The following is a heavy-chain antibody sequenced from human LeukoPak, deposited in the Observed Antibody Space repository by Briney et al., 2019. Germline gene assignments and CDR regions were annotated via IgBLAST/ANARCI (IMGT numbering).Heavy chain of an antibody. V-gene: IGHV3-30*18. CDR3: AKAGVRYFDWLLDY. Sequence: GGSLRLSCAASGFTFSSYGMHWVRQAPGKGLEWVAVISYDGSNKYYADSVKGRFTISRDNSKNTLYLQMNSPRAEDTAVYYCAKAGVRYFDWLLDYWGQGTLVTVSS. J-gene: IGHJ4*02. D-gene: IGHD3-9*01. CDR2: ISYDGSNK. CDR1: GFTFSSYG.